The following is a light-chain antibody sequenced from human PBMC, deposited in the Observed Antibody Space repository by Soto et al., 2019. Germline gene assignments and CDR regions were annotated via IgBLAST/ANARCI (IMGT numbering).Light chain of an antibody. CDR1: QGISSY. J-gene: IGKJ5*01. Sequence: DIQFTQSPSFLSASVRDRVTITCRASQGISSYLDWYQQKPGKATKVLIYAASTLQSGVPSRFSGSGSGTEVTLTISSLQPEDFATYYCQQLNSYPITFGQGTRLEIK. V-gene: IGKV1-9*01. CDR2: AAS. CDR3: QQLNSYPIT.